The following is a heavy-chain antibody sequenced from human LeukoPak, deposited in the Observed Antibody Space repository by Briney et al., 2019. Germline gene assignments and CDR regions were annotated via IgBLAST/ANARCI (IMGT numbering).Heavy chain of an antibody. J-gene: IGHJ5*02. D-gene: IGHD3-10*01. V-gene: IGHV5-51*01. CDR3: ARQCCRGASPGFDP. CDR2: IYPGDSDT. CDR1: AYRFTAYW. Sequence: GESLKRSCKGSAYRFTAYWIAGVRQMTVKGLDWIWSIYPGDSDTRYSPSFQGQVTFSADKSISTAYLQWSSLRASDTAIYYCARQCCRGASPGFDPWGQGTLVTVSS.